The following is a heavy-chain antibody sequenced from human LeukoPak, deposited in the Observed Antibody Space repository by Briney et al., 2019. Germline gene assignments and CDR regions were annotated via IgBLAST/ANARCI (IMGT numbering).Heavy chain of an antibody. V-gene: IGHV3-7*01. J-gene: IGHJ4*02. CDR1: GFTFSSYS. CDR3: ARDSYDYDFWSAPGYYFDY. CDR2: IKQDGSEK. D-gene: IGHD3-3*01. Sequence: GGSLRLSCAASGFTFSSYSMNWVRQAPGKGLEWVANIKQDGSEKYYVDSVKGRFTISRDNAKNSLYLQMNSLRAEDTAVYYCARDSYDYDFWSAPGYYFDYWGQGTLVTVSS.